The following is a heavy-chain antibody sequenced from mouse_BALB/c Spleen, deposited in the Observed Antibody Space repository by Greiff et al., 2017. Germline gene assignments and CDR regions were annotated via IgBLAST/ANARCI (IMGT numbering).Heavy chain of an antibody. CDR1: GFTFSDYY. D-gene: IGHD2-4*01. CDR2: ISDGGSYT. V-gene: IGHV5-4*02. J-gene: IGHJ3*01. CDR3: ARDRGLRKEFAY. Sequence: EVKVVESGGGLVKPGGSLKLSCAASGFTFSDYYMYWVRQTPEKRLEWVATISDGGSYTYYPDSVKGRFTISRDNAKNNLYLQMSSLKSEDTAMYYCARDRGLRKEFAYWGQGTLVTVSA.